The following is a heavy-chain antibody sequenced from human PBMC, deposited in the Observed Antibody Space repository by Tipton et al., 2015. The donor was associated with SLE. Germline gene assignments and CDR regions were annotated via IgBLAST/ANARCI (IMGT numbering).Heavy chain of an antibody. CDR1: ADSISNFY. CDR3: ARGIMGDHDY. D-gene: IGHD3-16*01. V-gene: IGHV4-59*01. Sequence: TLSLTCTLSADSISNFYWSWIRQPPGKGLEWIGYIYYSGNTNYNPSLKSRVTISVDRSKTQFSLNLSSVTAADTAVYYCARGIMGDHDYWGQGTLVTVSS. CDR2: IYYSGNT. J-gene: IGHJ4*02.